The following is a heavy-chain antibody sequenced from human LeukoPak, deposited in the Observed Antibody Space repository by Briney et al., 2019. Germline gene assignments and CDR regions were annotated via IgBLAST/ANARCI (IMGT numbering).Heavy chain of an antibody. CDR2: IYNGGST. CDR1: GGSISSYY. J-gene: IGHJ4*02. CDR3: ARVETNTVWAMDY. V-gene: IGHV4-59*08. Sequence: SETPSLTCTVSGGSISSYYWSWIRQPPGKGLEWIGYIYNGGSTNYSPSLKSRVTTSVDTSKNQFSLKLRSVTAADTAVYYCARVETNTVWAMDYWGQGTLVTVSS. D-gene: IGHD2-21*02.